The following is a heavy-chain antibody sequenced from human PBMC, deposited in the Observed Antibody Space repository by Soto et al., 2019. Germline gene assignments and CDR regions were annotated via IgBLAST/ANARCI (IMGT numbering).Heavy chain of an antibody. Sequence: SLKISCATSGFTFSDYSMNWVRQAPGKDLEWISSISTGGNYVYYADSVKGRFTISRDNAKSSLYLQMDSLRAEDTAVYYCARDSRIVARPAMGSVGFDPWGQGTLVTVSS. CDR1: GFTFSDYS. V-gene: IGHV3-21*01. CDR2: ISTGGNYV. CDR3: ARDSRIVARPAMGSVGFDP. J-gene: IGHJ5*02. D-gene: IGHD2-2*01.